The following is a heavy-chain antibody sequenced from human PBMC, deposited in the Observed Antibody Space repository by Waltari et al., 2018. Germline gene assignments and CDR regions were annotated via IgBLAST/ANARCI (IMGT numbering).Heavy chain of an antibody. V-gene: IGHV1-2*04. CDR3: ASSMSSTGYYYGMDV. D-gene: IGHD2-2*01. CDR1: GYTFTGYY. J-gene: IGHJ6*02. Sequence: QVQLVQSGAEVKKPGASVKVSCKASGYTFTGYYMHWVRQAPGQGLEWMGWINPSSGGTNYAQKFQGWVTMTRDTSISTAYMELSRLRSDDTAVYYCASSMSSTGYYYGMDVWGQGTTVTVSS. CDR2: INPSSGGT.